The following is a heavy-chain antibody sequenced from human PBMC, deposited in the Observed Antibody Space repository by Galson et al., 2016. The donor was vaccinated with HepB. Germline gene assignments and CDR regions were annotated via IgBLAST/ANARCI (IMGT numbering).Heavy chain of an antibody. Sequence: VKVSCKASGYTFINYGISWVRQAPGQGLEWMGWISVDIGNSNYAQKLQDRVTMTTDTSTSTAYMELRSLRSDDTAVYYCARESLYCSGGNCYSPLGDYWGQGTLVTVSS. J-gene: IGHJ4*02. CDR3: ARESLYCSGGNCYSPLGDY. D-gene: IGHD2-15*01. V-gene: IGHV1-18*04. CDR1: GYTFINYG. CDR2: ISVDIGNS.